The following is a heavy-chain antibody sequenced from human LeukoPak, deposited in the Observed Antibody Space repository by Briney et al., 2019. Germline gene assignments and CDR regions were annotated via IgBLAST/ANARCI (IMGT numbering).Heavy chain of an antibody. V-gene: IGHV3-15*01. CDR3: TTGTWIQLWLADY. CDR2: IKSKTDGGTT. D-gene: IGHD5-18*01. CDR1: GFTFSNAW. Sequence: GGSLRLSCAASGFTFSNAWMSWVRQAPGKGLEWVGRIKSKTDGGTTDYAAPVKGRFSISRGDSKNTLHLQMNRLKTEDTAVYYCTTGTWIQLWLADYWGQGTLVTVSS. J-gene: IGHJ4*02.